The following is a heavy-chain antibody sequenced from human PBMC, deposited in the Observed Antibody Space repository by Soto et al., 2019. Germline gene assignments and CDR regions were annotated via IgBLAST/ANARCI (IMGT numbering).Heavy chain of an antibody. J-gene: IGHJ6*02. CDR1: GFTFSSYW. CDR3: ARDRITIFRVDTYYGMDV. CDR2: IKQDGSEK. D-gene: IGHD3-3*01. V-gene: IGHV3-7*01. Sequence: EVQLVESGGGLVQPGGSLRLSCAASGFTFSSYWMSWVRQAPGKGLEWVANIKQDGSEKYYVDSVKGRFTISRDNAKNSLYLQMNSLRAEDTAVYYCARDRITIFRVDTYYGMDVWGQGTTVTVSS.